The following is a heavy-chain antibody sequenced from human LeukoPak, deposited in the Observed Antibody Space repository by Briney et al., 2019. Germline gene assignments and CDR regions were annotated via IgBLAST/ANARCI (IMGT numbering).Heavy chain of an antibody. V-gene: IGHV3-7*03. CDR1: GFTFGKYW. D-gene: IGHD3-10*02. Sequence: GGSLRLSCVASGFTFGKYWMSWVRQTPGKGLEWVASISNGGYATYYVDSVRGRFTISRDDAKNSLFLQMNGLGADDTAVYYCTRENYVPDSWGQGTLVTVSS. J-gene: IGHJ5*02. CDR2: ISNGGYAT. CDR3: TRENYVPDS.